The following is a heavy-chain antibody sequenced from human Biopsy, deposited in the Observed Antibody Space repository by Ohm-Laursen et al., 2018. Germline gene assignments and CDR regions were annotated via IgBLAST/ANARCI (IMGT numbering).Heavy chain of an antibody. CDR1: GGSITSYS. D-gene: IGHD6-25*01. V-gene: IGHV4-59*08. J-gene: IGHJ2*01. CDR3: ARRSAANWYFNL. CDR2: IYNTGDT. Sequence: PGTLSLTCTVSGGSITSYSWSWIRQPPGKGLEPIGYIYNTGDTTYNPSLQSRVTISLDTSNNQLSLRLRSVTATDAAVYYRARRSAANWYFNLWGRGTLVTVSS.